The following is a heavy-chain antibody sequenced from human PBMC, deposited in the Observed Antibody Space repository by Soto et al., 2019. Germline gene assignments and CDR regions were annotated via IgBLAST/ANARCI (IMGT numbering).Heavy chain of an antibody. V-gene: IGHV4-30-4*01. D-gene: IGHD6-6*01. J-gene: IGHJ5*02. Sequence: PSETLSLTCTVSGGSISSGDYYWSWIRQPPGKGLEWIGYIYYSGSTYYNPSLKSRVTISVDTSKNQFSLKLSSVTAADTAVYYCARVTGRQLALVWFDPWGQGTLVTVSS. CDR2: IYYSGST. CDR1: GGSISSGDYY. CDR3: ARVTGRQLALVWFDP.